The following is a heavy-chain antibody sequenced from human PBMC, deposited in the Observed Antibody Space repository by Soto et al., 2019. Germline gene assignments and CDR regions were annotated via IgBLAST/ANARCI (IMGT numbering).Heavy chain of an antibody. CDR1: GGSVSSGLYY. J-gene: IGHJ4*02. D-gene: IGHD2-15*01. CDR2: VHNSGRT. CDR3: ARAEAWDLLPVGWDF. Sequence: PSETLSLTCSVSGGSVSSGLYYWAWIRQPPGKRLEWIACVHNSGRTNYNPSLKTRATISLDTSKSQFYLGLSSVTAADTAVYYCARAEAWDLLPVGWDFWGQGTQVTVPQ. V-gene: IGHV4-61*01.